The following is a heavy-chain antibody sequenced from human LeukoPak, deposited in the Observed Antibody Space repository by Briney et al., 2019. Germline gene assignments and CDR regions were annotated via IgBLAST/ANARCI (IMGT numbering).Heavy chain of an antibody. CDR2: VDHTGST. V-gene: IGHV4-59*01. J-gene: IGHJ6*03. CDR3: ARGRVSSSTWYSTYYSYFYMDV. D-gene: IGHD1-1*01. CDR1: DDSITMYY. Sequence: SETLSLTCSVSDDSITMYYWTWIRQPPGKGLEWIGYVDHTGSTNFNPSLNGRGSISRDTTKNLFSLRLRSVTAADTAVYFCARGRVSSSTWYSTYYSYFYMDVWGKGTTVTVSS.